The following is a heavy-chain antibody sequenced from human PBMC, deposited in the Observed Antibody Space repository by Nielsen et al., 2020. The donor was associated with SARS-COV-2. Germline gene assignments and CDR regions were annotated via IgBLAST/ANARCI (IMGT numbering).Heavy chain of an antibody. CDR2: ISWNSGSI. CDR1: GFTFDDYA. CDR3: ARNPIDYYYGMDV. Sequence: GGSLRLSCAASGFTFDDYAMHWVRQAPGKGLEWVSGISWNSGSIGYADSVKGRFTISRDNAKNSLYLQMNSLRAEDTAVYYCARNPIDYYYGMDVWGQGTTVTVSS. V-gene: IGHV3-9*01. J-gene: IGHJ6*02. D-gene: IGHD1-14*01.